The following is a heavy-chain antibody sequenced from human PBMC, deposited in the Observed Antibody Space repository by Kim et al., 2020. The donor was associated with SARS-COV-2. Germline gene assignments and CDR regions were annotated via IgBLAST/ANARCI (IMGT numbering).Heavy chain of an antibody. CDR1: GGTXSSYT. D-gene: IGHD6-13*01. J-gene: IGHJ3*02. CDR3: ARDFLVRWLRDPFIAAAGTDAFDI. Sequence: SVKVSCKAXGGTXSSYTISWVRQAPGQGLEWMGRIIPILGIANYAQKFQGRVTITADKSTSTAYMELSSLRSEDTAVYYCARDFLVRWLRDPFIAAAGTDAFDIWGQGTMVTVSS. CDR2: IIPILGIA. V-gene: IGHV1-69*04.